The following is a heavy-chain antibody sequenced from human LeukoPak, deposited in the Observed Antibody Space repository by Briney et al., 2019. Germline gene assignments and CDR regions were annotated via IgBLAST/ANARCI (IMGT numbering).Heavy chain of an antibody. J-gene: IGHJ4*02. CDR1: GFTFRSYA. D-gene: IGHD6-19*01. CDR2: ISGSGGDT. CDR3: AKTTAGYSSGRYPGWPIDY. Sequence: PGGSLRLSCAASGFTFRSYAICWVRQAPGKGLEWVSGISGSGGDTYFPDSVKGRFTISRDNSKNTVFLQMDSLRAEDTAAYYCAKTTAGYSSGRYPGWPIDYWGQGTLVTVSS. V-gene: IGHV3-23*01.